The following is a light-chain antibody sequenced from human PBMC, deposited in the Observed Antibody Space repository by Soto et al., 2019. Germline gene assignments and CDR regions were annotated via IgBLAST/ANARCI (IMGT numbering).Light chain of an antibody. V-gene: IGKV4-1*01. Sequence: DIVMTQSPDSLAVSLGEMATINCKSSQSGFYSSNNKNYLAWYQQKPGQPPKLLIYWAARRASGVLDGSGGRGTGTDFNLSISSMRAEDVALYYCHQYYSNPPIPTFGQGTKVEIK. CDR3: HQYYSNPPIPT. CDR2: WAA. J-gene: IGKJ1*01. CDR1: QSGFYSSNNKNY.